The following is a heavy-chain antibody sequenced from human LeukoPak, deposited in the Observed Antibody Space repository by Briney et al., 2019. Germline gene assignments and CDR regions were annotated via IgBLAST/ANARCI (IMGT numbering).Heavy chain of an antibody. J-gene: IGHJ3*02. Sequence: ASVKVSCKASGYTFTSYYMLWVRQAPGQGLEWMGIINPSGGSTSYAQKFQGRVTMTRDMSTSTVYMELSSLRSEDTAVYYCARRPADMVGAFDIWGQGTMVTVSS. D-gene: IGHD2-2*01. V-gene: IGHV1-46*01. CDR2: INPSGGST. CDR3: ARRPADMVGAFDI. CDR1: GYTFTSYY.